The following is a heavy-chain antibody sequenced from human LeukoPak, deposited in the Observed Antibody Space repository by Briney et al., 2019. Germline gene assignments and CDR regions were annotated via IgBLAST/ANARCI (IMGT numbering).Heavy chain of an antibody. V-gene: IGHV4-4*02. J-gene: IGHJ4*02. CDR3: ARDTRRGRLFGYFDY. D-gene: IGHD3-16*01. CDR1: GDSINSSNW. Sequence: SETLSLTCAVSGDSINSSNWWIWVRQSPEKGLEWIAEVYHDGRTNYNPSLKSRVTISVDKSKSQFSLKLSSVTAADTAVYYCARDTRRGRLFGYFDYWGQGTLVTVSS. CDR2: VYHDGRT.